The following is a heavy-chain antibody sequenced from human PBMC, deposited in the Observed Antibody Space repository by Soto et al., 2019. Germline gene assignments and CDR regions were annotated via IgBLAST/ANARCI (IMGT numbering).Heavy chain of an antibody. Sequence: QVQLQQWGAGLLKPSETLSLTCAVYGGSFSGYYWSWIRQPPGKGRELIGDITHSGSANYNPSLKSRVNISVVTCEDQFPLKLISVTGADTAVYSCARGHYGGRGSGYLGYYYGMDVWGQGTTVTVSS. CDR3: ARGHYGGRGSGYLGYYYGMDV. V-gene: IGHV4-34*01. J-gene: IGHJ6*02. D-gene: IGHD3-10*01. CDR2: ITHSGSA. CDR1: GGSFSGYY.